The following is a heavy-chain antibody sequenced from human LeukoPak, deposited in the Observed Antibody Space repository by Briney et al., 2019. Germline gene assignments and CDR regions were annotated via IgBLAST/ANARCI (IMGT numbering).Heavy chain of an antibody. CDR2: INHNSCGT. Sequence: ASVNVTCKASGYTFTGYYMHWVRQAPGQGPEWMGLINHNSCGTNNPHKLQGRATMTGDTSISTAYMELSRLRSDDPAVYYCAQFDAYYYDSSGYYPPGDYWGEGTLVTVSS. J-gene: IGHJ4*02. CDR1: GYTFTGYY. V-gene: IGHV1-2*02. D-gene: IGHD3-22*01. CDR3: AQFDAYYYDSSGYYPPGDY.